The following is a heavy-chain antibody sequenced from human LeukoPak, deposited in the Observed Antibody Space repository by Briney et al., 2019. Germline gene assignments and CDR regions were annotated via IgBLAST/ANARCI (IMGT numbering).Heavy chain of an antibody. CDR1: GYTFTGYY. CDR3: ARAHYDSSGSDAFDI. J-gene: IGHJ3*02. CDR2: INPNSGGT. D-gene: IGHD3-22*01. Sequence: ASVKVSCKASGYTFTGYYMHWVRQAPGQGLEWMARINPNSGGTNYAQKFQGRVTMTRDTSISTAYMELSRLRSDDTAVYYCARAHYDSSGSDAFDIWGQGTMVTVSS. V-gene: IGHV1-2*06.